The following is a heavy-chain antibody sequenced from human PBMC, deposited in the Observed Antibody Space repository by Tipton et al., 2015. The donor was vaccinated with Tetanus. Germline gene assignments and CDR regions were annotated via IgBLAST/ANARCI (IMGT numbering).Heavy chain of an antibody. D-gene: IGHD5-24*01. V-gene: IGHV3-49*04. CDR1: GFTFGDYA. CDR3: TRDRRDGYNYRFDY. CDR2: IRSKAYGGTT. J-gene: IGHJ4*02. Sequence: SLRLSCTASGFTFGDYAMSWVRQAPGKGLEWVGFIRSKAYGGTTEYAASVKGRFTISRDDSKSIAYLQMNSLKTEDTAVYYCTRDRRDGYNYRFDYWGQGTLVTVSS.